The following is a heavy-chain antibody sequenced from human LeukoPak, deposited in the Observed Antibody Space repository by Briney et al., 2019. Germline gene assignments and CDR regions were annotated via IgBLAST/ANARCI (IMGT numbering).Heavy chain of an antibody. D-gene: IGHD3-9*01. J-gene: IGHJ4*02. CDR2: TIPIFGTA. V-gene: IGHV1-69*13. CDR1: GGTFSSYA. Sequence: ASVKVSCKASGGTFSSYAISWVRQAPGQGLEWMGGTIPIFGTANYAQKFQGRVTITADESTSTAYMELSSLRSEDTAVYYCARGGLTYYDILTGYQYYFDYWGQGTLVTVSS. CDR3: ARGGLTYYDILTGYQYYFDY.